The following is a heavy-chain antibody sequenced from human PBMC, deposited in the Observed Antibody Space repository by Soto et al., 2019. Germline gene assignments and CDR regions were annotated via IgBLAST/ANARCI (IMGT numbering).Heavy chain of an antibody. V-gene: IGHV3-64*01. CDR3: VRRVSGNYDY. CDR2: IRSNGGTT. D-gene: IGHD1-7*01. J-gene: IGHJ4*02. Sequence: EVQLAESGGGMVQPGGSLRLSCVASGFTFSSYDMHWVRQAPGKGLEYVSSIRSNGGTTYYGNSVKGRFTISRDNSKNTLYLQMASLRAEDMAVYYCVRRVSGNYDYLGQGTLVTVSS. CDR1: GFTFSSYD.